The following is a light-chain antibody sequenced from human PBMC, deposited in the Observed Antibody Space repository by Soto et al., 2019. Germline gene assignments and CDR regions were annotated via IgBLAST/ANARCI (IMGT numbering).Light chain of an antibody. CDR3: QQSYTTPIT. J-gene: IGKJ5*01. Sequence: DIQLTQSHSFLSASVGDRVKITYRASQGISSYLAWYQQKPGKAPNLLVYAASSLQSGVPSRFTGSGSGTDFTLTLSTLQPEDFATYFCQQSYTTPITFGQGTRLEI. CDR2: AAS. CDR1: QGISSY. V-gene: IGKV1-39*01.